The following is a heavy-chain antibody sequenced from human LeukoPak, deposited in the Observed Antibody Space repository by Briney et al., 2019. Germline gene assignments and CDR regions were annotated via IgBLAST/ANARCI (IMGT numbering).Heavy chain of an antibody. V-gene: IGHV3-74*01. CDR2: INSDGSST. CDR3: ARGYGGNYNWFDP. Sequence: WGSLRLSCAASGFTFSNYWMHWVRQAPGKGLVWVSRINSDGSSTTYADSVKGRFTISRDNAKNTLYLQMNSLRAEDTAVYYCARGYGGNYNWFDPWGQGTLVTVSS. CDR1: GFTFSNYW. J-gene: IGHJ5*02. D-gene: IGHD4-23*01.